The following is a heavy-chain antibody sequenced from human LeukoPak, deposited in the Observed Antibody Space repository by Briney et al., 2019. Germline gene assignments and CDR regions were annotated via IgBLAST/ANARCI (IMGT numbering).Heavy chain of an antibody. CDR2: ISSDGSKT. D-gene: IGHD2-8*02. V-gene: IGHV3-30*07. J-gene: IGHJ6*02. Sequence: PGGSLRLSCAASGFIFSNYAMHWVRQAPGKGLEWVALISSDGSKTYHADSVKGRFSISRDNVKNTLFLQMNSLRAEDTAVFYCVRAGGPHTVDVWGQGTTVTVSS. CDR3: VRAGGPHTVDV. CDR1: GFIFSNYA.